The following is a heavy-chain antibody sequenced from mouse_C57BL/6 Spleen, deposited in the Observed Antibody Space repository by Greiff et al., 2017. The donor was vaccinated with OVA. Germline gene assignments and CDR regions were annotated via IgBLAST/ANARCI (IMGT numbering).Heavy chain of an antibody. V-gene: IGHV1-9*01. CDR3: ARPYYSNPFAY. CDR2: ILPGSGST. CDR1: GYTFTGSW. D-gene: IGHD2-5*01. Sequence: QVQLQQSGAELMKPGASVKLSCKATGYTFTGSWIEWVKQRPGHGLEWIGEILPGSGSTNYNEKFKGKATFTADTSSNTAYMQLSSLTTEDAAIYYCARPYYSNPFAYWGQGTLVTVSA. J-gene: IGHJ3*01.